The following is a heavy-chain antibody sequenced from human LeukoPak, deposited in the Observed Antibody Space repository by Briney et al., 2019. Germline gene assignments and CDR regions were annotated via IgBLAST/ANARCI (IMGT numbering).Heavy chain of an antibody. J-gene: IGHJ4*02. V-gene: IGHV1-8*01. D-gene: IGHD4-23*01. CDR2: MNPNSGNT. CDR1: GYTFTSYD. Sequence: ASVKVSCKASGYTFTSYDINWVRQATGQGLEWMGWMNPNSGNTGYAQKFQGRVTMTRNTSISTAYMELSSLRSEDSAVYYCARGRFYRGGNGVVGYWGQGTLVTVSS. CDR3: ARGRFYRGGNGVVGY.